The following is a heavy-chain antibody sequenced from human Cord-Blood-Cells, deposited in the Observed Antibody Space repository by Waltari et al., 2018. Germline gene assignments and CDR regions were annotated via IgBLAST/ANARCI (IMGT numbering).Heavy chain of an antibody. J-gene: IGHJ4*02. Sequence: QVQLQQWGAGLLKPSETLSLTCAVYGGSFSGYYWSWIRQPPGKGLEWIGEINHRGNTNYNPSPKSRVTISVDTSKNQFSLKLSSVTAADTAVYYCAREARYSTSNDYWGQGTLVTVSS. D-gene: IGHD6-6*01. CDR1: GGSFSGYY. CDR2: INHRGNT. CDR3: AREARYSTSNDY. V-gene: IGHV4-34*01.